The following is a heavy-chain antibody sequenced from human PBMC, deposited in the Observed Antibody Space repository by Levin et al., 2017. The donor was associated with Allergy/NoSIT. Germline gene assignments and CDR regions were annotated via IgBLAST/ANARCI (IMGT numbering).Heavy chain of an antibody. CDR2: IIPIFGTA. Sequence: ASVKVSCKASGGTFSSYAISWVRQAPGQGLEWMGGIIPIFGTANYAQKFQGRVTITADKSTSTAYMELSSLRSEDTAVYYCAREPIAAAGLWRKGRRRGFDYWGQGTLVTVSS. J-gene: IGHJ4*02. CDR1: GGTFSSYA. V-gene: IGHV1-69*06. D-gene: IGHD6-13*01. CDR3: AREPIAAAGLWRKGRRRGFDY.